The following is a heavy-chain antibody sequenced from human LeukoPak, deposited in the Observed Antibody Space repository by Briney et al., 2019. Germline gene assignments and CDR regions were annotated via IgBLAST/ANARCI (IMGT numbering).Heavy chain of an antibody. J-gene: IGHJ4*02. V-gene: IGHV3-23*01. D-gene: IGHD2-15*01. CDR1: GFTVSSNY. Sequence: GGSLRLSCAASGFTVSSNYMSWVRQAPGKGLEWVSAISGSGGSTYYADSVKGRFTISRDNSKNTLYLQMNSLRAEDTAVYYCARVMTLAATESFDSWGQGTLVTVSS. CDR3: ARVMTLAATESFDS. CDR2: ISGSGGST.